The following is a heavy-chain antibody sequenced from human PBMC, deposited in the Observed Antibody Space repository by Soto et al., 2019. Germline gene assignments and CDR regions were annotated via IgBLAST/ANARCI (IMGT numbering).Heavy chain of an antibody. D-gene: IGHD3-16*01. Sequence: QVQLVESGGVVVQPGRSLRLSCTTSGFTFSNYGFHWARKDPGKGLERVAVIWYDGSNKYYTESVKGRFTISRDDSKNTLSLQMNSLRAEDTAVYYCARDLGHFDRGGSDFDYGGQGTLVTVSS. V-gene: IGHV3-33*01. CDR1: GFTFSNYG. CDR3: ARDLGHFDRGGSDFDY. J-gene: IGHJ4*02. CDR2: IWYDGSNK.